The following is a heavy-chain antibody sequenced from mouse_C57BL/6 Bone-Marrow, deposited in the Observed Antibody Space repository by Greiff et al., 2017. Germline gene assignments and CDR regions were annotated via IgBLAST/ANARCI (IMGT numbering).Heavy chain of an antibody. D-gene: IGHD1-1*01. Sequence: EVQVVESGGGLVKPGGSLKLSCAASGFTFSSYAMSWVRPTPEKRLEWVATISDGGSYTYYPDNVKGRFTISRDNAKNNLYLQMSHLKSEDTAMYYCARDRLPITTVVYFDYWGQGTTLTVSS. CDR2: ISDGGSYT. V-gene: IGHV5-4*01. CDR1: GFTFSSYA. CDR3: ARDRLPITTVVYFDY. J-gene: IGHJ2*01.